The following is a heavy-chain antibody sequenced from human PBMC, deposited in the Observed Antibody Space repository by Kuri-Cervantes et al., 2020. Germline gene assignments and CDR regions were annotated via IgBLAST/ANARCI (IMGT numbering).Heavy chain of an antibody. CDR3: SRDPRSLDY. J-gene: IGHJ4*02. CDR1: GFSFSSYW. CDR2: IKRDGSQK. Sequence: GESLKISCAASGFSFSSYWMNWVRQAPGKGLEWVANIKRDGSQKYSVNSVKGRFTISRDNAKNSLYLQMNSLRVEDTAVYYCSRDPRSLDYWGQGTLVTVSS. V-gene: IGHV3-7*03.